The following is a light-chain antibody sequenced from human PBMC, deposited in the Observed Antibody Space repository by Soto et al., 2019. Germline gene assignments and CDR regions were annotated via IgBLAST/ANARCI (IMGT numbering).Light chain of an antibody. J-gene: IGLJ1*01. CDR1: SSDVGGYNY. CDR2: EVS. Sequence: LTQPASVSGPPGQAITISCTGTSSDVGGYNYVSWYQQHPGKAPKLMIYEVSNRPSGVSDRFSGSKSGNTASLTISGLQAEDEADYYCTSYTSSSTPVFGTGTKVTVL. CDR3: TSYTSSSTPV. V-gene: IGLV2-14*01.